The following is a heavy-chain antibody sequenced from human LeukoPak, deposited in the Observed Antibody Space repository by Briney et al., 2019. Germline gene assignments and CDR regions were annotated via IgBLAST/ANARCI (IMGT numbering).Heavy chain of an antibody. V-gene: IGHV1-8*01. Sequence: ASVKVSCKASGYTFISYDINWVRQATGQGLEWMGWMNPNSGNTGYAQKFQGRVTMTRNTSISTAYMELSSLRSEDTAVYYCARKRGGIAARRNNWFDPWGQGTLVTVSS. CDR3: ARKRGGIAARRNNWFDP. CDR1: GYTFISYD. J-gene: IGHJ5*02. CDR2: MNPNSGNT. D-gene: IGHD6-6*01.